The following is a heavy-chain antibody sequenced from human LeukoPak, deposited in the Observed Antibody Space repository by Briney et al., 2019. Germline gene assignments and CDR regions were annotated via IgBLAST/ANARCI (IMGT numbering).Heavy chain of an antibody. CDR3: VKDNPLDY. J-gene: IGHJ4*02. CDR2: IRYDGNNK. D-gene: IGHD1-14*01. V-gene: IGHV3-30*02. CDR1: GFTFSSYG. Sequence: GGSLRLSCAASGFTFSSYGMHWVRQAPGKGLEWVAFIRYDGNNKLYADSMKGRFTISRDNSKNTLYLHINSLRAEDTAVYYCVKDNPLDYWGQGTLVIVSS.